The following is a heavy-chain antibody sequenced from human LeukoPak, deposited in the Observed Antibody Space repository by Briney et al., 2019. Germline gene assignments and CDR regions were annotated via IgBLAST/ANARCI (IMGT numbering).Heavy chain of an antibody. CDR3: ARQGSGTSYYYYTFPY. D-gene: IGHD1-26*01. CDR1: GGSLSGHY. CDR2: INHSGNT. Sequence: SETLSLTCAAYGGSLSGHYWSWIRQPPGKGLEWIGEINHSGNTNYNPSLKSRVTMSVDTSKNHFYLKLSSVTAADTAVYYCARQGSGTSYYYYTFPYWGQGTLVTVSS. J-gene: IGHJ4*02. V-gene: IGHV4-34*01.